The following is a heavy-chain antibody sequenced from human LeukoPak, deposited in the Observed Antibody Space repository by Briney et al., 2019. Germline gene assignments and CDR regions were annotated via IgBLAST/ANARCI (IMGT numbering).Heavy chain of an antibody. V-gene: IGHV3-43D*03. CDR2: ISWDGGST. CDR3: AKGSGVVVITMGFDY. J-gene: IGHJ4*02. Sequence: GGSLRLSCAASGFTFDDYAMHWVRQAPGKGLEWVSLISWDGGSTYYADSVKGRFTISRDSSKNSLYLQMNSLRAEDTALYYCAKGSGVVVITMGFDYWGQGTLVTVSS. CDR1: GFTFDDYA. D-gene: IGHD3-22*01.